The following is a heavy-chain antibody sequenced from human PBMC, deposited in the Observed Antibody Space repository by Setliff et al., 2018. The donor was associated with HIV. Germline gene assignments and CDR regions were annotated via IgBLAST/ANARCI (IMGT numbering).Heavy chain of an antibody. CDR1: GGSISGHY. V-gene: IGHV4-4*09. CDR2: IYSSGST. J-gene: IGHJ5*02. CDR3: ARHSGVASPNWFDP. D-gene: IGHD3-10*01. Sequence: SETLSLTCTVSGGSISGHYWSWIRQPPGRGLEWIGYIYSSGSTNFNPPLQSRVTISVDTSKNQFSLKLSSVTAADTAVYYCARHSGVASPNWFDPWGQGTLVTVS.